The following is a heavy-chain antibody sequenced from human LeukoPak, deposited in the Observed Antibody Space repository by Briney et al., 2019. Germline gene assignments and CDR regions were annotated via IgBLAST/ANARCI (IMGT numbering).Heavy chain of an antibody. CDR1: RFTFTNYD. V-gene: IGHV3-23*01. J-gene: IGHJ4*02. Sequence: GGSLRLSCAASRFTFTNYDMSWVRQAPGKGLEWVSTITTSDDNTYYADSVKGRFTVSRDNSKNTLFLQMNSLRAEDTAVYYCAKDGGLWVSAHWGDSWGRGTLVTVSS. CDR3: AKDGGLWVSAHWGDS. D-gene: IGHD7-27*01. CDR2: ITTSDDNT.